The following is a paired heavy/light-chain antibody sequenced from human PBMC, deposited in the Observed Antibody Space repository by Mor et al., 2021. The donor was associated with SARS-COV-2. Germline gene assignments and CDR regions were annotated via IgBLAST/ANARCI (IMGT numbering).Heavy chain of an antibody. V-gene: IGHV1-2*02. CDR3: ARRRNFNWGPLDY. D-gene: IGHD3-16*01. J-gene: IGHJ4*02. Sequence: QVQLVQSGAEVKKPGASMKVSCKTSGYSFNGYFIHWVRQAPGQGLEWMGWISPNSGGTESAQKFHGRVNMTRDTSISTVYMELSSLTSADTAVYYCARRRNFNWGPLDYWGQGTLVTVSS. CDR2: ISPNSGGT. CDR1: GYSFNGYF.
Light chain of an antibody. J-gene: IGKJ1*01. CDR1: QGISNY. V-gene: IGKV1-9*01. Sequence: DIQLTQSPSFLSASVGDRVTITCRARQGISNYVAWYQQKPGKAPNLLIYDASILQSGVPPRFSGSGSGTEFSLTISSLQSEDFATYYCQQLHSYPWTFGQGTKVEIK. CDR3: QQLHSYPWT. CDR2: DAS.